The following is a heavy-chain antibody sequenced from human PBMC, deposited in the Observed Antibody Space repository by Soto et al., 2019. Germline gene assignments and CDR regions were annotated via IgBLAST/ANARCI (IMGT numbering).Heavy chain of an antibody. V-gene: IGHV3-30-3*01. CDR2: ISYDGSNK. D-gene: IGHD3-22*01. CDR1: GFTFSSYA. CDR3: ARAGYDSSGFFPGWYFDL. J-gene: IGHJ2*01. Sequence: QVQLVESGGGVVQPGRSLRLSCAASGFTFSSYAMHWVRQAPGKGLEWVAVISYDGSNKYYADSVKGRFTISRDNSKNTLYLQMNSLRAEDTAVYYCARAGYDSSGFFPGWYFDLWGRGTLVTVSS.